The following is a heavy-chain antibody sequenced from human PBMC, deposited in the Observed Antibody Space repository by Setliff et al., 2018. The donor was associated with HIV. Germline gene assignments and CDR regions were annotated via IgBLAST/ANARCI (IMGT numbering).Heavy chain of an antibody. D-gene: IGHD6-13*01. CDR1: GFSFGSYG. J-gene: IGHJ6*03. V-gene: IGHV3-30*02. CDR3: ARGFSSSWYYYHMDV. Sequence: LRLSCAASGFSFGSYGFHWVRQAPGKGLEWLTFIRYDGTIEYYADSVKGRFTISRDNSRNTVNLQMSSLRREDTAVYYCARGFSSSWYYYHMDVWGKGTTVTVSS. CDR2: IRYDGTIE.